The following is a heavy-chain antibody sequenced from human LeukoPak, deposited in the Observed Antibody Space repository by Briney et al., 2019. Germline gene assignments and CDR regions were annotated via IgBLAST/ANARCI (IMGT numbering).Heavy chain of an antibody. CDR3: ARASPLALGYCSSTSCYGFDY. Sequence: KAGGSLRLSCAASGFTFSSYSMNWVRQAPGKGLEWVSSISSSSSYIYYADSVKGQFTISRDNAKNSLYLQMNSLRAEDTAVYYCARASPLALGYCSSTSCYGFDYWGQGTLVTVSS. CDR2: ISSSSSYI. D-gene: IGHD2-2*01. V-gene: IGHV3-21*01. CDR1: GFTFSSYS. J-gene: IGHJ4*02.